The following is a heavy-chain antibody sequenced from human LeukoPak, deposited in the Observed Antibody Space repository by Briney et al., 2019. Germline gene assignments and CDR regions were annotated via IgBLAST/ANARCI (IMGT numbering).Heavy chain of an antibody. CDR2: IIPIFGTA. Sequence: SVKVSCKASGGTFSSYAISWVRQAPGQGLEWMGGIIPIFGTANYAQKFQGRVTITADESTSTAYMELSSPRSEDTAVYYCARATYDFWSGYYYYNYGMDVWGQGTTVTVSS. CDR1: GGTFSSYA. CDR3: ARATYDFWSGYYYYNYGMDV. V-gene: IGHV1-69*13. D-gene: IGHD3-3*01. J-gene: IGHJ6*02.